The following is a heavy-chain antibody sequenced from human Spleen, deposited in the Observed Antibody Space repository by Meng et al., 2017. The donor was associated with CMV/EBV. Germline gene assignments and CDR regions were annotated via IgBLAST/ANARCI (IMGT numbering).Heavy chain of an antibody. J-gene: IGHJ4*02. CDR2: VRTKVYGETT. Sequence: GESLKISCTGSGFTFGDYGISWVRQAPGKGLEWVGLVRTKVYGETTEYAASVKGRFTISRDDSKNIAYLQMNGLKSEDTAVYFCVRAHLPVFAVGLPGDYWGQGTLVTVSS. D-gene: IGHD3-3*01. CDR1: GFTFGDYG. CDR3: VRAHLPVFAVGLPGDY. V-gene: IGHV3-49*04.